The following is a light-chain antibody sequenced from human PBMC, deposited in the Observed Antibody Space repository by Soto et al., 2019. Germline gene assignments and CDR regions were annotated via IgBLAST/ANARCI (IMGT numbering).Light chain of an antibody. CDR1: SSDVGTYNL. J-gene: IGLJ3*02. CDR3: TSFARGSTLV. CDR2: ATS. V-gene: IGLV2-23*01. Sequence: QSVLTQPAAVSGSPGQSITISCTGTSSDVGTYNLVSWYQQYPGKAPKLMIYATSKRPSGVSNRFSGSKSGDTASLTISGLQAEDEADYYCTSFARGSTLVFGGGTKVTAL.